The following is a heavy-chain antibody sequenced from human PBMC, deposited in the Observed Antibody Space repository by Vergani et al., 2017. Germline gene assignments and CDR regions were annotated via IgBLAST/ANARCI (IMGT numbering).Heavy chain of an antibody. Sequence: EVQLVESGGGLVQPGGSLRLSCAASGFIFSHYWMSWVRQAPGKGLEWVANINQDGSEKYYVDSVKGRFTISRDNAKNSLYLQMNSLRAEDTALYYCARINYDDSSGYSLTRWHNWFDPWGQGTLITFSS. CDR1: GFIFSHYW. CDR3: ARINYDDSSGYSLTRWHNWFDP. J-gene: IGHJ5*02. V-gene: IGHV3-7*01. D-gene: IGHD3-22*01. CDR2: INQDGSEK.